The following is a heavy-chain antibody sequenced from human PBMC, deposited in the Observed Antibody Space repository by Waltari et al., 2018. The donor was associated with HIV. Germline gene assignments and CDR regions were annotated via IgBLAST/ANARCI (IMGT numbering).Heavy chain of an antibody. CDR1: GYTFAAYN. CDR3: ARAESTTWANLDF. V-gene: IGHV1-2*04. CDR2: FSPLDIGT. J-gene: IGHJ4*02. Sequence: QVQLVQSGAEIKKPGASVKVACRTSGYTFAAYNIHWLRQAPGAGLEWMGWFSPLDIGTHYAHDFQGWISMTSDSSTETVYMVLDRLRSEDTAIYFCARAESTTWANLDFWGQGTLVSVSS. D-gene: IGHD1-26*01.